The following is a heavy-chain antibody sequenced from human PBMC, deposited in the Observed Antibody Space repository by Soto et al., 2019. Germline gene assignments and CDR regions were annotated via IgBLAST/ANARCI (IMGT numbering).Heavy chain of an antibody. D-gene: IGHD1-26*01. J-gene: IGHJ4*02. CDR1: GVSISSITYY. CDR2: MSHTGNT. Sequence: SETLSLTCTVSGVSISSITYYWGWIRQPPGKGLEWIGSMSHTGNTYYNPSLKSRVTMSVDTSMNLFSLKLNSVTAADTAVYYCACRHSGRYYSGGIDFWGQGTLVTVSS. V-gene: IGHV4-39*01. CDR3: ACRHSGRYYSGGIDF.